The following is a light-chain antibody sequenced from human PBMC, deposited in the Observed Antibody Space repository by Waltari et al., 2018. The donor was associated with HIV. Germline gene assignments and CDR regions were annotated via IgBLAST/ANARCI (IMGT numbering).Light chain of an antibody. CDR1: ALAKQY. J-gene: IGLJ2*01. Sequence: SYELTQLPSVSVSPGQTAWITCSGDALAKQYAYWYQQKPGQAPVLMISKDNERPSGTPERFSGSSSGTTVTLTISGVQAEDEADYYCQSADSGGTWDVVFGGGTKLTVL. CDR3: QSADSGGTWDVV. V-gene: IGLV3-25*03. CDR2: KDN.